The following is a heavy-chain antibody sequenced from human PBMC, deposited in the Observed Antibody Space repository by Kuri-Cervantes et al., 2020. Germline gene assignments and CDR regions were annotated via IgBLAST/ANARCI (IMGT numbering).Heavy chain of an antibody. D-gene: IGHD6-19*01. Sequence: GGSLRLSCAASGFTFDDYAMHWVRQAPGKGLEWVSGISWNSGSIGYADSVKGRFTISRDNAKNSLYLQMNSLRAEDTAVYYCAKGQQAVAVFGYYFDYWGQGTLVTVSS. V-gene: IGHV3-9*01. CDR1: GFTFDDYA. CDR3: AKGQQAVAVFGYYFDY. J-gene: IGHJ4*02. CDR2: ISWNSGSI.